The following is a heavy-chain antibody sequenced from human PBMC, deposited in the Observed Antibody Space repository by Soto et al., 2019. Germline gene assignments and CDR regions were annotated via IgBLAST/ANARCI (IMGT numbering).Heavy chain of an antibody. V-gene: IGHV3-23*01. D-gene: IGHD4-4*01. CDR2: IGPSGNT. J-gene: IGHJ6*01. Sequence: EVQLLESGGDLVQPGGSLRLVCAASGFTFSNSGMRWVRQAPGQGLEWVSSIGPSGNTYYSDAVKGRFTTSRDISKNTLFLQMDSLRAEDTATDYCAKLLHISYYNVMDVWGQGTTVTVSS. CDR3: AKLLHISYYNVMDV. CDR1: GFTFSNSG.